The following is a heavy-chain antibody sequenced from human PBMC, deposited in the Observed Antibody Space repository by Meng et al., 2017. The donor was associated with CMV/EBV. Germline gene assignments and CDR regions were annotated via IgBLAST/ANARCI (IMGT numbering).Heavy chain of an antibody. Sequence: LTCAASGFTFSSYGMHWVRQAPGKGLEWVAFIRYDGSNKYYADSVKGRFTISRDNSKNTLCLQMNSLRAEDTAVYYCAKGDGLDQLQGPLVDYWGQGTLVTVSS. D-gene: IGHD2-2*01. J-gene: IGHJ4*02. CDR3: AKGDGLDQLQGPLVDY. V-gene: IGHV3-30*02. CDR2: IRYDGSNK. CDR1: GFTFSSYG.